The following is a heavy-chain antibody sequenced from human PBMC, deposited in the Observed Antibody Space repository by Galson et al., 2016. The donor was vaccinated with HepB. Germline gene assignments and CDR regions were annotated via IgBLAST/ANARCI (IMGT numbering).Heavy chain of an antibody. Sequence: SLRLSCAASGFTFSFYSIHWVRQAPGKGLEWVAVISKNGRAISHADSVRGRFTISRDNSKNTVYLQMNRLRTDDTSLYYCAKEHGTGWPNLDYWGQGALVTVSS. D-gene: IGHD6-19*01. CDR1: GFTFSFYS. CDR2: ISKNGRAI. V-gene: IGHV3-30*18. J-gene: IGHJ4*02. CDR3: AKEHGTGWPNLDY.